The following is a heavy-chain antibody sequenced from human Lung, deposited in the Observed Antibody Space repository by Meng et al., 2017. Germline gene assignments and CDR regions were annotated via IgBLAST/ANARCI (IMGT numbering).Heavy chain of an antibody. J-gene: IGHJ4*02. D-gene: IGHD2-21*01. Sequence: QVHLVQSGAEGKKPGAVVKVSCQATGYTFTNYAMHGVRQAPGQGLEWMGWINASSENTEYSQKFQGRVTLTRDTSATTAYMELRSLKSEDTAIYYCARDIVVTFGELTTLDSWGQGTLVTVSS. V-gene: IGHV1-3*01. CDR3: ARDIVVTFGELTTLDS. CDR2: INASSENT. CDR1: GYTFTNYA.